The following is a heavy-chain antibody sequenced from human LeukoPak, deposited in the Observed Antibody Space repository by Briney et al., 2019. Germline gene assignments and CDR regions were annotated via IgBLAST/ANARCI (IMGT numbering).Heavy chain of an antibody. CDR1: GGSFSGYY. Sequence: SETLSLTCAVYGGSFSGYYWSWIRQPPGKGLEWIGEINHSGSTNYNPSLKSRVTISVDTSKNQFSLKLSTVTAADTAVYYCARVDSSSWYGPSSLGHYYYYMDVWAKGTTVSVFS. CDR2: INHSGST. D-gene: IGHD6-13*01. J-gene: IGHJ6*03. CDR3: ARVDSSSWYGPSSLGHYYYYMDV. V-gene: IGHV4-34*01.